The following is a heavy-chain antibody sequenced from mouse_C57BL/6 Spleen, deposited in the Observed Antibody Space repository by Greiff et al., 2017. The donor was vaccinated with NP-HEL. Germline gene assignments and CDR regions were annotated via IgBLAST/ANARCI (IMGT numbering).Heavy chain of an antibody. Sequence: QVQLQQPGAELVKPGASVKLSCKASGYTFTSYWMQWVKQRPGQGLEWIGEIDPSDSYTNYNQKFKGKATLTVDTSSITAYMQLSSLTSDDSAVYYCASGYYGSKVADWGQGTLVTVSA. CDR3: ASGYYGSKVAD. D-gene: IGHD1-1*01. V-gene: IGHV1-50*01. CDR1: GYTFTSYW. CDR2: IDPSDSYT. J-gene: IGHJ3*01.